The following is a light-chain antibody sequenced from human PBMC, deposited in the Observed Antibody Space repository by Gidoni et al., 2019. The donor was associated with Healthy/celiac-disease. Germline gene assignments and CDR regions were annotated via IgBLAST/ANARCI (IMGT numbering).Light chain of an antibody. V-gene: IGKV1-16*02. CDR1: QGISNY. CDR2: AAY. Sequence: DIQMTQSPFSLSASVGDRVTITWRASQGISNYLALFQQKQGKAPKSLIYAAYSLKSGVPSKISGSGSGTDFTITISILQHEDFANYYYQQYNSYPYTFGQGTKLEIK. J-gene: IGKJ2*01. CDR3: QQYNSYPYT.